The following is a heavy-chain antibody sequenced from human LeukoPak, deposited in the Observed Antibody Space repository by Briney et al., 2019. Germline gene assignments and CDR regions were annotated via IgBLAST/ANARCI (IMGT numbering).Heavy chain of an antibody. V-gene: IGHV4-4*07. CDR2: IYTSGST. Sequence: SETLSLTCTVSGGSISSYYWSWIRQPAGKGLEWIGRIYTSGSTNYNPSLKSRVTMSVDTSKNHFSLKLSSVTAADTAVYYCARRGVDSSGYYLLDYWGQGTLVTVSS. J-gene: IGHJ4*02. D-gene: IGHD3-22*01. CDR3: ARRGVDSSGYYLLDY. CDR1: GGSISSYY.